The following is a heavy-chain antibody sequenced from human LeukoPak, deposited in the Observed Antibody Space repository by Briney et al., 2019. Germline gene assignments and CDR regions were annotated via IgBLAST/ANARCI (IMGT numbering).Heavy chain of an antibody. Sequence: ASVKVSCKASGYTFTGYYMHWVRQAPGQGLEWMGWINPNSGNTGYAQKFQGRVTITRNTSISTAYMELSSLRSEDTAVYYCARDCHRSGGSCYPPFDYWGQGTLVTVSS. CDR3: ARDCHRSGGSCYPPFDY. CDR2: INPNSGNT. D-gene: IGHD2-15*01. V-gene: IGHV1-8*03. J-gene: IGHJ4*02. CDR1: GYTFTGYY.